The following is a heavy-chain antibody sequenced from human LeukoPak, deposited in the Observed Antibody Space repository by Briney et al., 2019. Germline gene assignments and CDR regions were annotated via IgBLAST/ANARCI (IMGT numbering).Heavy chain of an antibody. CDR3: SKTPRGGYYGSGTFDY. J-gene: IGHJ4*02. V-gene: IGHV3-64*01. CDR1: GFTFSSYA. D-gene: IGHD3-10*01. CDR2: ISSNGGST. Sequence: GGSLRLSCAAYGFTFSSYAMHWVRQAPGKGLEYVSAISSNGGSTYYANSVKGRFTISRDNSKNTLYLQMGSLRAEDTAVYYCSKTPRGGYYGSGTFDYWGQGTLVTVSS.